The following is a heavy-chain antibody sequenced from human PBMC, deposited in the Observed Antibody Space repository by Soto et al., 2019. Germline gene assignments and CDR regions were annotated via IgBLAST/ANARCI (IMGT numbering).Heavy chain of an antibody. D-gene: IGHD3-16*01. V-gene: IGHV3-33*01. CDR3: ARDVLLGDRYFDL. J-gene: IGHJ2*01. Sequence: QVQLVESGGGVVQPGRSLRLSCAASGFTFSSYGMHWVRQAPGKGLEWVAVIWYDGSNKYYADSVKGRFTISRDNSKNTLYLQINSLRAEDTAVYYCARDVLLGDRYFDLWGRGTLVTVSS. CDR1: GFTFSSYG. CDR2: IWYDGSNK.